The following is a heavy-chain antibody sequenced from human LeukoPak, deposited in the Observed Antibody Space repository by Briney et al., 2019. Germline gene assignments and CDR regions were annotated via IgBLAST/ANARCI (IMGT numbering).Heavy chain of an antibody. D-gene: IGHD3-22*01. CDR1: GFTFSSYD. J-gene: IGHJ3*02. V-gene: IGHV3-13*01. CDR3: ARSRDSSDYSAFDI. Sequence: GGSLRLSCAASGFTFSSYDMHWVRQATGKGLEWVSAIGTAGDTYYPGSVKGRFTISRENAKNSLYLQMNSLRAGDTAVYYCARSRDSSDYSAFDIWGQGTLVTVSS. CDR2: IGTAGDT.